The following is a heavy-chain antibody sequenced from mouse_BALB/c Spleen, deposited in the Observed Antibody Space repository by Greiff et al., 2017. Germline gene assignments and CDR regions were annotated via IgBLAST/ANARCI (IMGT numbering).Heavy chain of an antibody. CDR1: GYTFTNYW. D-gene: IGHD2-10*02. J-gene: IGHJ3*01. V-gene: IGHV1-63*02. CDR3: ASQGYGNYVRFAY. Sequence: LQESGAELVRPGTSVKISCKASGYTFTNYWLGWVKQRPGHGLEWIGDIYPGGGYTNYNEKFKGKATLTADTSSSTAYMQLSSLTSEDSAVYFCASQGYGNYVRFAYWGQGTLVTVSA. CDR2: IYPGGGYT.